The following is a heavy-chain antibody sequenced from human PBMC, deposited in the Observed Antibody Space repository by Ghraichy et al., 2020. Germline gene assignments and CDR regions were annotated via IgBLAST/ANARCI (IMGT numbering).Heavy chain of an antibody. D-gene: IGHD2-2*01. CDR3: ARGRVVPAAAPYYYYGMDV. CDR2: INHSGST. V-gene: IGHV4-34*01. Sequence: SQTLSLTCAVYGGSFSGYYWSWIRQPPGKGLEWIGEINHSGSTNYNPSLKSRVTISVDTSKNQFSLKLSSVTAADTAVYYCARGRVVPAAAPYYYYGMDVWGQGTTVTVSS. J-gene: IGHJ6*02. CDR1: GGSFSGYY.